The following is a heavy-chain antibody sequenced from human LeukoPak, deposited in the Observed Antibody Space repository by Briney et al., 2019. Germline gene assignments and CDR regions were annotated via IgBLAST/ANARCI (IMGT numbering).Heavy chain of an antibody. CDR1: GGSISSGGYY. CDR2: IYYSGST. V-gene: IGHV4-31*03. D-gene: IGHD4-17*01. CDR3: ATSRLNDYGDYLWFDP. Sequence: KPSETLSLTCTVSGGSISSGGYYWSWIRQHPGKGLEWIGYIYYSGSTYYNPSLKSRVTISVDTSENQFSLKLSSVTAADTAVYYCATSRLNDYGDYLWFDPWGQGTLVTVSS. J-gene: IGHJ5*02.